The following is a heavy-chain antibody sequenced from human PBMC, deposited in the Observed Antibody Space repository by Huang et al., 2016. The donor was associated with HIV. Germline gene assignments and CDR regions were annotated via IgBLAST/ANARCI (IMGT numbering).Heavy chain of an antibody. V-gene: IGHV3-7*01. Sequence: EVQLVESGGGLVQPGGSLRLSCAASGFTFSNYWMSWVRQAPGKGLEGVANINQDGSEKYYVDSGKGRFTISRDNAKNSLYLQMNSLRAEDTAVYYCASGARGESYSSSWYYFDYWGQGTLVTVSS. CDR3: ASGARGESYSSSWYYFDY. CDR1: GFTFSNYW. D-gene: IGHD6-13*01. J-gene: IGHJ4*02. CDR2: INQDGSEK.